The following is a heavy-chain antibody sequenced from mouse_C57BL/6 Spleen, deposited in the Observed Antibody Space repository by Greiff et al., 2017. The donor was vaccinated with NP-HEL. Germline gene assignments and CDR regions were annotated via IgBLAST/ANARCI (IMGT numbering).Heavy chain of an antibody. V-gene: IGHV3-8*01. J-gene: IGHJ1*03. D-gene: IGHD2-2*01. Sequence: EVKLMESGPGLAKPSQTLSLTCSVTGYSITSDYWNWIRKFPGNKLEYMGYISYSGSTYYNPSLKSRISITRDTSKNQYYLQLNSVTTEDTATYYCARFDGYEGWYFDVWGTGTTVTVSS. CDR3: ARFDGYEGWYFDV. CDR1: GYSITSDY. CDR2: ISYSGST.